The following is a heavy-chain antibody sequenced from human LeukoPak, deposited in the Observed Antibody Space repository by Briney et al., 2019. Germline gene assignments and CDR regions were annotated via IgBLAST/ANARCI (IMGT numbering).Heavy chain of an antibody. J-gene: IGHJ4*02. V-gene: IGHV1-24*01. CDR2: FDPEDGET. CDR3: ATSAYYYHSSGYPTKAPLDY. D-gene: IGHD3-22*01. CDR1: GYTLTELS. Sequence: ASVKVSCKVSGYTLTELSMHWVRQAPGKGLEWMGGFDPEDGETIYAQKFQGRVTMTEDTSTDTAYVELSSLRSEDTAVYYCATSAYYYHSSGYPTKAPLDYWGQGTLVTVSS.